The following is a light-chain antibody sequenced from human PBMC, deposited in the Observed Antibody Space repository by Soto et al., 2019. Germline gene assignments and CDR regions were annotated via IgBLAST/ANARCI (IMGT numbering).Light chain of an antibody. Sequence: QSVLTQPPSVSGAPGQRVTISCTGSSSNIGAGYDVHWYQQLPGTAPKLLIYGNSNRPSGVPDRFSGSKSGTSASLAITGLQAEDEADYYCAASDDSLNTWLFGGGTKLTVL. CDR3: AASDDSLNTWL. CDR2: GNS. J-gene: IGLJ3*02. V-gene: IGLV1-40*01. CDR1: SSNIGAGYD.